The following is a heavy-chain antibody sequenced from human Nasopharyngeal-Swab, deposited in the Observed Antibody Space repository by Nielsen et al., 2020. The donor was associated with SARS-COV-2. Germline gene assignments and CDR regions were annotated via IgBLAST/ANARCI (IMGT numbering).Heavy chain of an antibody. V-gene: IGHV4-34*01. J-gene: IGHJ6*03. CDR1: GGSFSADY. D-gene: IGHD2-15*01. CDR3: ARGLSGIVPSPILGLGPYHYFYYMDV. Sequence: SETLSLTCAVYGGSFSADYWGGIRQPPGRGLEWIGEIKQRGSTNYNPSLKSRVTISVDPSKNQFSLRLSSVTAADTAVYYCARGLSGIVPSPILGLGPYHYFYYMDVWGKGTTVTV. CDR2: IKQRGST.